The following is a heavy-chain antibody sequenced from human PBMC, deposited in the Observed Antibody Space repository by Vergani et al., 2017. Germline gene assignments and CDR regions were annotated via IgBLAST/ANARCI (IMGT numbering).Heavy chain of an antibody. CDR2: LSGSGGST. V-gene: IGHV3-23*01. J-gene: IGHJ4*02. CDR1: GFTFSSYA. D-gene: IGHD1-7*01. CDR3: AKDGNAVSGGTTY. Sequence: EVQLLESGGGLVQPGGSLRLSCAASGFTFSSYAMSWVRQAPGKGLEWVSALSGSGGSTYYADSVKGRFTISRDNSKNTLYLQMNSLRAEDTAVYYCAKDGNAVSGGTTYWGQGTLVTVSS.